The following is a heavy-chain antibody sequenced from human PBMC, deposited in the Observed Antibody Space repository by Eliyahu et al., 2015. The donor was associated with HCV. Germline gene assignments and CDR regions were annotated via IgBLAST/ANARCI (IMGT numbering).Heavy chain of an antibody. Sequence: QLQLQESGPGLVKPSGTLSLTCAXSGASXXXXNWWNWVRQSPGKGLEWIGEXLHPGTTNYNPSLKSRVTISVDKSKNQFSLNLTSVTAADTAVYYCARVIQYCSSSSCYFDPWGQGTLVTVSS. J-gene: IGHJ5*02. CDR2: XLHPGTT. CDR1: GASXXXXNW. D-gene: IGHD2-2*01. CDR3: ARVIQYCSSSSCYFDP. V-gene: IGHV4-4*02.